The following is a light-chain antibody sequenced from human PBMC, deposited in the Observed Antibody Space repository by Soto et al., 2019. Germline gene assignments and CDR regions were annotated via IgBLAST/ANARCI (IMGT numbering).Light chain of an antibody. J-gene: IGLJ2*01. Sequence: SYELTQPPSVSVAPGKTARITCGENNIGSKSVHWYQQKPGQAPVLVIYYDSNRPSGIPERFSGSNSGNTATLTICRVEAGDEADYYCQVWDSSSDHVVFGGGTKLTVL. V-gene: IGLV3-21*04. CDR1: NIGSKS. CDR2: YDS. CDR3: QVWDSSSDHVV.